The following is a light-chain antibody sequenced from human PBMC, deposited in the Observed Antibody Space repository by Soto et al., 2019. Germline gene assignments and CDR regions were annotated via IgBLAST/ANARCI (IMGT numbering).Light chain of an antibody. CDR1: SSDVGGYNY. CDR2: DVS. V-gene: IGLV2-14*01. CDR3: SSYTSSSTPV. J-gene: IGLJ1*01. Sequence: QSALTQPASVSGSPGQSITISCTGTSSDVGGYNYVSWYQQHPGKAPKLMIYDVSNRPSGVSNRFSGSKSGNTASLTISGLQAEDEADYYCSSYTSSSTPVFGTGTKLTV.